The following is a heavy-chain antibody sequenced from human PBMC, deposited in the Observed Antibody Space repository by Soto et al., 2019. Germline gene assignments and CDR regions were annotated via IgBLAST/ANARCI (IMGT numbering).Heavy chain of an antibody. CDR2: ISAYNGNT. CDR3: ARDRVAAARKAYYYGMDV. J-gene: IGHJ6*02. CDR1: GYTFTSYG. Sequence: ASVKVSCKASGYTFTSYGISWVRQAPGQGLEWMGWISAYNGNTNYAQKLQGRVTMTTDTSTSTAYMELRSLRSDDTAVYYCARDRVAAARKAYYYGMDVCGQRTTVTVSS. V-gene: IGHV1-18*01. D-gene: IGHD6-13*01.